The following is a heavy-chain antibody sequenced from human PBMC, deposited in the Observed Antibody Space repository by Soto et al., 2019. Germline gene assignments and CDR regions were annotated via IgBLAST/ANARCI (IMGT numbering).Heavy chain of an antibody. Sequence: GTLRLSCSVAGFSLSSYAIYWVRLAPGKGLEYVSAISSNGGSTYCADSVKGRFTISRDNSKNTLYLQMRMMRAEDTAVYYCVTVSPSGSYRDLYFDSWGQGSLVTVSS. CDR3: VTVSPSGSYRDLYFDS. CDR2: ISSNGGST. D-gene: IGHD1-26*01. V-gene: IGHV3-64D*06. J-gene: IGHJ4*02. CDR1: GFSLSSYA.